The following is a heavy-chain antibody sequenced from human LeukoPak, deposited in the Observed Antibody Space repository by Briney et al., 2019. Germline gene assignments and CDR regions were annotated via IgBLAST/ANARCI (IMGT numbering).Heavy chain of an antibody. Sequence: PVKVSCKASGYTFTSYAMNWVRQAPGQGLEWMGGIIPIFGTANYAQKFQGRVTITTDESTSTAYMELSSLRSEDTAVYYCAREGKQQLGFDYWGQGTLVTVSS. J-gene: IGHJ4*02. CDR1: GYTFTSYA. CDR2: IIPIFGTA. V-gene: IGHV1-69*05. D-gene: IGHD6-13*01. CDR3: AREGKQQLGFDY.